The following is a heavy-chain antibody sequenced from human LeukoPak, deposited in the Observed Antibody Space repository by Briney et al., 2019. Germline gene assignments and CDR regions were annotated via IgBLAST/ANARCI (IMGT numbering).Heavy chain of an antibody. V-gene: IGHV4-39*07. CDR2: IYYSGST. Sequence: SETLSLTCTVSGGSISSSSYYWGWIRQPPGKGLEWIGSIYYSGSTYYNPSLKSRVTISVDTSKNQFSLKLSSVTAADTAVYYCAREMLAPGLDAFDIWGQGTMVTVSS. D-gene: IGHD2-8*01. J-gene: IGHJ3*02. CDR1: GGSISSSSYY. CDR3: AREMLAPGLDAFDI.